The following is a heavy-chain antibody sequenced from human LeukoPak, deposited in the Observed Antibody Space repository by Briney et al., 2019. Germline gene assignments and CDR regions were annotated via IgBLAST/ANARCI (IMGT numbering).Heavy chain of an antibody. J-gene: IGHJ6*03. D-gene: IGHD3-3*01. Sequence: ASVKVSCKASGYAFTGYYIHWVRQAPGQGLEWMGWINPNSGGTSYAQRFQGRVTMTRDTSISTAYMEVSRLRSDDTAVYYCARDYDPDYYYNMDVWGKGTMITVSS. CDR1: GYAFTGYY. V-gene: IGHV1-2*02. CDR3: ARDYDPDYYYNMDV. CDR2: INPNSGGT.